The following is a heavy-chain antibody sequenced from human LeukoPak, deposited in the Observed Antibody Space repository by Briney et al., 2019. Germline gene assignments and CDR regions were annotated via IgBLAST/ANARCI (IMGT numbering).Heavy chain of an antibody. V-gene: IGHV1-46*01. CDR3: ARQGYYYYYMDV. CDR2: INPSGAIT. J-gene: IGHJ6*03. Sequence: ASVKVSCKASGYTFTGYYLHWVRQAPGQGLEWMGIINPSGAITTYAQKFQGRVTMTRGMSTSTVYMELSSLRSEDAAVYYCARQGYYYYYMDVWGKGTTVTVSS. CDR1: GYTFTGYY.